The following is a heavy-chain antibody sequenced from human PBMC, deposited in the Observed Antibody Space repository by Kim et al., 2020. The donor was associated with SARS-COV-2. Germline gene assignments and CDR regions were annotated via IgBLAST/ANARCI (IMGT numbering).Heavy chain of an antibody. CDR3: AGGEGSSWDGYQH. CDR1: GGSISSSSYY. Sequence: SETLSLTCTVSGGSISSSSYYWGWIRQPPGKGLEWIGSIYYSGSTYYNPSLKSRVTISVDTSKNQFSLKLSSVTAADTAVYYCAGGEGSSWDGYQHWGQGTLVTVSS. V-gene: IGHV4-39*01. D-gene: IGHD6-13*01. CDR2: IYYSGST. J-gene: IGHJ1*01.